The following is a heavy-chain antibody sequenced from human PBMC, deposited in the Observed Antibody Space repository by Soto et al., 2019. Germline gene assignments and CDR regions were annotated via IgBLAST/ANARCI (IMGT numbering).Heavy chain of an antibody. J-gene: IGHJ6*02. CDR1: GASISGGSYY. CDR2: IYYTGST. CDR3: AREMRGLLGYCSGGGCPPSDMDV. D-gene: IGHD2-15*01. Sequence: SETLSLTCTVSGASISGGSYYWSWIRQPPGGGLEWIGYIYYTGSTNYNPSLKSRVTISVDTSKNQFSLRLSSVTAADTAVYYCAREMRGLLGYCSGGGCPPSDMDVWGQGTTVTVSS. V-gene: IGHV4-61*01.